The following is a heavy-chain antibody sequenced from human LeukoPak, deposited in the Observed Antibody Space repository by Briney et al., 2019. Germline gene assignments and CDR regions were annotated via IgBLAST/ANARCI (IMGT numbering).Heavy chain of an antibody. Sequence: GGPLRLSCAASGFTFSSYAMSWVRQAPGKGLEWVSAISGSGGSTYYADSVKGRFTISRDNSKNTLYLQMNSLRAEDTAVYYCAKDADIVVVPAPDYWGQGTLVTVSS. V-gene: IGHV3-23*01. D-gene: IGHD2-2*01. CDR2: ISGSGGST. CDR3: AKDADIVVVPAPDY. CDR1: GFTFSSYA. J-gene: IGHJ4*02.